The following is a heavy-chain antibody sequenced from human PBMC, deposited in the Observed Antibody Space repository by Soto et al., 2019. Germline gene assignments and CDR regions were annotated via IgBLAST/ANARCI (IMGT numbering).Heavy chain of an antibody. V-gene: IGHV5-51*01. D-gene: IGHD6-19*01. Sequence: RGESLKISCKGSGYSFTSYWIGWVRQMPGKGLEWMGIIYPGDSDTRYSPSFQGQVTISADKSISTAYLQWSSLEASDTAMYYCARSIAVAGNMGGAFDIWGQGTMVTVSS. CDR2: IYPGDSDT. CDR1: GYSFTSYW. J-gene: IGHJ3*02. CDR3: ARSIAVAGNMGGAFDI.